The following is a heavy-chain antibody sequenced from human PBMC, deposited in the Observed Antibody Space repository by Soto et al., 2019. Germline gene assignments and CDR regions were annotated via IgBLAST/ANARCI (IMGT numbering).Heavy chain of an antibody. J-gene: IGHJ4*02. CDR2: ISYDGTYK. V-gene: IGHV3-30*18. CDR3: AKDRGYYSSCWPFY. CDR1: GSSFSSYG. Sequence: QVQLVESGGGVVQPGRSLRLSCAASGSSFSSYGIHWVPQVPGKGLEWVAVISYDGTYKHYADSVKGRFTFSRDNSKNTVYLQMNSLRAEDTAVYYCAKDRGYYSSCWPFYWGQGTLVTVSS. D-gene: IGHD6-13*01.